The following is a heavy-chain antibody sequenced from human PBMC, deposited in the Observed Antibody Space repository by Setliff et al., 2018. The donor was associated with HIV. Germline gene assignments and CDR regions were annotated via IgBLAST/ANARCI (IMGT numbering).Heavy chain of an antibody. CDR3: ARRGRYGGNDFDY. V-gene: IGHV5-51*01. J-gene: IGHJ4*02. CDR1: GYSFTTYW. CDR2: TYPGDSDT. D-gene: IGHD4-17*01. Sequence: GESLKISCKGSGYSFTTYWIGWVRQMPGKGLEWMGITYPGDSDTRYSPSFQGQVTISADKSISTAYLQWSSLKASDTAMYYCARRGRYGGNDFDYWGQGTLVTVSS.